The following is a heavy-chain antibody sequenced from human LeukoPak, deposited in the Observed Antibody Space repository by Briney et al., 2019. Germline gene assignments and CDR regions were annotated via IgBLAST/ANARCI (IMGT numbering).Heavy chain of an antibody. CDR1: GYSISSGYY. Sequence: SETLSLTCTVSGYSISSGYYWGWIRQPPGKGLEWIGTMHHSGSTYYNPSLKSRVTISVDTSKNQFSLKLSSVTAADTAVYYCARVAGYYYGSGSYYRNDYWGQGTLVTVSS. V-gene: IGHV4-38-2*02. CDR2: MHHSGST. CDR3: ARVAGYYYGSGSYYRNDY. D-gene: IGHD3-10*01. J-gene: IGHJ4*02.